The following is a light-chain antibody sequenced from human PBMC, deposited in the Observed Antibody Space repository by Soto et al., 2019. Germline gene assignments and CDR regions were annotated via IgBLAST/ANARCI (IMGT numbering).Light chain of an antibody. CDR3: QQYGSLPELT. V-gene: IGKV3-20*01. J-gene: IGKJ4*02. Sequence: EIVLTQSPGTLSLSPGERATLSCRASQSVSSSYLAWYQQKLGQAPLLLIYGASTRAAGLPDRFSGSGSGTDFTLTGSRPEAEDFAVYYCQQYGSLPELTFGGGTRVEIK. CDR1: QSVSSSY. CDR2: GAS.